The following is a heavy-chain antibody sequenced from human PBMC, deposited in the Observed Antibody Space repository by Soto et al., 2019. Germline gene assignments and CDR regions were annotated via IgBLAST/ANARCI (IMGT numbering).Heavy chain of an antibody. CDR3: ATLPPRIVVMTTEIPS. Sequence: PSQTLSHTCAVSGGSIISSGYYWGWIRKPPGKGLEWIGTIYYSGSTYYNPSLKSRVTISVDRSKNQFSLKLSSVTAADTAVYYCATLPPRIVVMTTEIPSWGKGTLVTVTP. J-gene: IGHJ1*01. V-gene: IGHV4-39*07. CDR2: IYYSGST. CDR1: GGSIISSGYY. D-gene: IGHD2-21*02.